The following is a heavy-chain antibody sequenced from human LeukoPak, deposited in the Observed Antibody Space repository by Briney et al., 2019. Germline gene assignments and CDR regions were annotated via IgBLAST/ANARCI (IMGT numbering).Heavy chain of an antibody. J-gene: IGHJ4*02. CDR2: ISYDGSNK. Sequence: GRSLRLSCAASGFTFSSYGMHWVRQAPGKGLEWVAVISYDGSNKYYADSVKGRFTISRDNSKNTLYLQMNSLRAEDTAVYYCAKLVPAAIDYWGQGTLVTVSS. D-gene: IGHD2-2*01. CDR3: AKLVPAAIDY. CDR1: GFTFSSYG. V-gene: IGHV3-30*18.